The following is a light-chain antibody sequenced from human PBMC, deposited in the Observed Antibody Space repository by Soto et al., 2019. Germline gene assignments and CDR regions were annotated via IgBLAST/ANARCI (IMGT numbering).Light chain of an antibody. CDR1: QSVSGY. V-gene: IGKV3-11*01. CDR2: DAS. CDR3: QQRSNWPYLT. J-gene: IGKJ4*01. Sequence: EIVLTQSPDTLSLSPGERATLSCRASQSVSGYLGWYQQKPGQAPRLLIYDASNRAYGVPARFRGSGSGTNFTITIASLEPEDFAVDYCQQRSNWPYLTFGGGTRV.